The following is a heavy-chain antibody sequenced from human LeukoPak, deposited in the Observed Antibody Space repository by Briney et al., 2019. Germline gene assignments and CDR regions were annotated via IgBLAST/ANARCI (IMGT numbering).Heavy chain of an antibody. CDR3: ARAPYYDFWSGYSFDY. CDR1: GGSISSYY. D-gene: IGHD3-3*01. CDR2: IYYSGST. J-gene: IGHJ4*02. V-gene: IGHV4-59*01. Sequence: SETLSLTCTVSGGSISSYYWSWIRQPPGQGLEWIGYIYYSGSTNYNPSLKSRVTISVDTSKNQFSLKLSSVTAADTAVYYCARAPYYDFWSGYSFDYWGQGTLVTVSS.